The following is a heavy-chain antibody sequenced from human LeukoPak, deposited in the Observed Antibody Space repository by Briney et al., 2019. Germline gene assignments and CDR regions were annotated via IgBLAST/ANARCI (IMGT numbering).Heavy chain of an antibody. CDR3: ATSYITTYAFDI. CDR2: INHSGST. Sequence: SETLSLTCAVYGGSFSGYYWSWIRQPPGKGLEWIGEINHSGSTNYNPSLKSRVTMSVDTSKNQFSLKLSSVTAADTAVYYCATSYITTYAFDIWGQGTMVTVSS. CDR1: GGSFSGYY. V-gene: IGHV4-34*01. J-gene: IGHJ3*02. D-gene: IGHD3-22*01.